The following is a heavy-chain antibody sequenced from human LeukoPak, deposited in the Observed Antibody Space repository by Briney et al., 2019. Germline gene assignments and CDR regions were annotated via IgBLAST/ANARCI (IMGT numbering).Heavy chain of an antibody. CDR2: INPSDGNT. D-gene: IGHD3-22*01. CDR3: ARSYFHESSDYYFPTDY. CDR1: GYTFTSYY. Sequence: GASVKVSCKASGYTFTSYYMHWVRQAPGQGLEWMGLINPSDGNTTYAQKFQGRVTMTRDTSTSTVYMEMSSLRSEDTAVYYCARSYFHESSDYYFPTDYWGQGTRVTVSS. J-gene: IGHJ4*02. V-gene: IGHV1-46*01.